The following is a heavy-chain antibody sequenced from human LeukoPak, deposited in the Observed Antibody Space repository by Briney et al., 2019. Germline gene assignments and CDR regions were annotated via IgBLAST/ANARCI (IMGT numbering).Heavy chain of an antibody. D-gene: IGHD2-15*01. CDR2: VYNSGST. Sequence: SETLSLTCTVSGGSINGFYWSWIRQPPGKGLEWLGYVYNSGSTNYNPSLKSRVTISVDTSKSQFSLNLTSVTAADTAVYYCARDRCSGGSCSRFDPWGQGTLVTVSS. CDR1: GGSINGFY. CDR3: ARDRCSGGSCSRFDP. V-gene: IGHV4-59*01. J-gene: IGHJ5*02.